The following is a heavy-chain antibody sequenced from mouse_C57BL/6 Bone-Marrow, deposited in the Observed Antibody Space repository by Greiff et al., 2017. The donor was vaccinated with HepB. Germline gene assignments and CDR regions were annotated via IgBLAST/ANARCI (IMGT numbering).Heavy chain of an antibody. Sequence: QVQLKESGAELVRPGTSVKMSCKASGYTFTNYWIGWAKQRPGHGLEWIGDIYPGGGYTNYNEKFKGKATLTADKSSSTAYMQFSSLTSEDSAIYYCAREATVVGGFDYWGQGTTLTVSS. V-gene: IGHV1-63*01. J-gene: IGHJ2*01. CDR2: IYPGGGYT. D-gene: IGHD1-1*01. CDR1: GYTFTNYW. CDR3: AREATVVGGFDY.